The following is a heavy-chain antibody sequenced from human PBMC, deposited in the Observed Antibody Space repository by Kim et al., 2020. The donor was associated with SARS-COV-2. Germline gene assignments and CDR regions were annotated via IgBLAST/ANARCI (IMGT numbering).Heavy chain of an antibody. D-gene: IGHD6-13*01. Sequence: ASVKVSCKASGYTFTSDAMNWVRQAPGEGLEGMGWLNTNTGYLTYGQGVTGRVVLSLYTSGSTAYLQSSSLTAEDTAVYYCARDLESTAAAGYYYYYMDVWGKGPTVTVSS. CDR2: LNTNTGYL. V-gene: IGHV7-4-1*02. J-gene: IGHJ6*03. CDR1: GYTFTSDA. CDR3: ARDLESTAAAGYYYYYMDV.